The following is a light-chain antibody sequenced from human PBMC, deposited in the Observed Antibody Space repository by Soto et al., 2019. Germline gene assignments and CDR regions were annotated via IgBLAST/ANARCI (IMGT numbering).Light chain of an antibody. CDR3: QQYNNWPPT. J-gene: IGKJ2*01. V-gene: IGKV3-15*01. CDR2: GAS. CDR1: QSLSSD. Sequence: EMVMTQSPATLSVSPGERAIVSCRATQSLSSDLAWYQQRPGQAPRLLIFGASTRATGIPARFSGSGSGTEFTLTVSSLQSEDFASYYCQQYNNWPPTFGQGTKLEIK.